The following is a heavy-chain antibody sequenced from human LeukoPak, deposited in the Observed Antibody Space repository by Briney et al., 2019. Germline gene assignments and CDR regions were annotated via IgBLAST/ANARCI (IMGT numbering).Heavy chain of an antibody. CDR1: GGSISSGDYY. J-gene: IGHJ6*03. D-gene: IGHD2-8*01. CDR3: ARGGGKSGLILYYYYMDV. V-gene: IGHV4-30-4*08. CDR2: IYYSGST. Sequence: PSQTLSLTCTVSGGSISSGDYYWSRIRQPPGKGLEWIGYIYYSGSTYYNPSLKSRVTISVDTSKNQFSLKLSSVTAADTAVYYCARGGGKSGLILYYYYMDVWGKGTTVTVSS.